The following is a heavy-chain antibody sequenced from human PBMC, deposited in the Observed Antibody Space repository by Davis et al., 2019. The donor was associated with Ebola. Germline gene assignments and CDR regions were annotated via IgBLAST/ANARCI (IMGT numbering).Heavy chain of an antibody. V-gene: IGHV3-15*01. CDR1: GFTFSNAW. D-gene: IGHD1-7*01. J-gene: IGHJ4*02. CDR2: IKSKTDGGTT. Sequence: GESLKISCAASGFTFSNAWMSWVRQAPGKGLEWVGRIKSKTDGGTTDYAAPVKGRFTISRDDSKNTLYLQMNSLKTEDTAVYYCTTIVLLELRKSAVDYWGQGTLVTVSS. CDR3: TTIVLLELRKSAVDY.